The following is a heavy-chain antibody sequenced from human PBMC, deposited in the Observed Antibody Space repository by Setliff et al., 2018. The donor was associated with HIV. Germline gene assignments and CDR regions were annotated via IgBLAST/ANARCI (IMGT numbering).Heavy chain of an antibody. CDR1: GYAFTSYH. CDR3: ARAQFYYASGSFYPSDYHYYMDV. CDR2: MNPNIGNT. Sequence: ALVKVSCKASGYAFTSYHINWVRQAPGQGLEWMGWMNPNIGNTGYAQKFQGRVTMTRNTSVNTAYMELSSLRSEDTAVYYCARAQFYYASGSFYPSDYHYYMDVWGKGTTVTVSS. D-gene: IGHD3-10*01. J-gene: IGHJ6*03. V-gene: IGHV1-8*02.